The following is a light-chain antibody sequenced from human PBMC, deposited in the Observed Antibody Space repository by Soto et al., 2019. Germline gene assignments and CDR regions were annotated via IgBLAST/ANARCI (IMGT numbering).Light chain of an antibody. Sequence: QSALTQPASVSGSPGQSITISCTGTSSDVGGYNYVSWYQQHPGKAPKLMIYEVSNRPSWVSNRFSGSKSGNTASLTISGLPAEDEADYYCSSYTSSSTLVFGTGTKVTVL. CDR3: SSYTSSSTLV. CDR2: EVS. J-gene: IGLJ1*01. CDR1: SSDVGGYNY. V-gene: IGLV2-14*01.